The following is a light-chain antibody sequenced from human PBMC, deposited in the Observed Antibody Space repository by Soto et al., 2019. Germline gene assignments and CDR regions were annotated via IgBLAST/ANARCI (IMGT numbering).Light chain of an antibody. CDR2: GNS. Sequence: SVLTQPPSVSGAPGQRVTISCTGSSSNIGAGYDVHWYQQLPGTAPKLLIYGNSNRPSGVPDRFSGSKPGTSASLAITGLQAEDEADYYCQSYDSSLSALFGGGTKLTVL. CDR1: SSNIGAGYD. V-gene: IGLV1-40*01. CDR3: QSYDSSLSAL. J-gene: IGLJ3*02.